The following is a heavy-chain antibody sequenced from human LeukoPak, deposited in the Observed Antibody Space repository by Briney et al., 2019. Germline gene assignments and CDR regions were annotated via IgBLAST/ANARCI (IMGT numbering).Heavy chain of an antibody. J-gene: IGHJ3*02. CDR3: ASTYDSSGYATGGAFDI. V-gene: IGHV1-69*06. CDR1: GGTFSSYA. Sequence: SVKVSCKASGGTFSSYAIGWVRQAPGQGLEWMGGIIPIFGTANYAQKFQGRVTITADKSTSTAYMELSSLRSEDTAVYYCASTYDSSGYATGGAFDIWGQGTMVTVSS. D-gene: IGHD3-22*01. CDR2: IIPIFGTA.